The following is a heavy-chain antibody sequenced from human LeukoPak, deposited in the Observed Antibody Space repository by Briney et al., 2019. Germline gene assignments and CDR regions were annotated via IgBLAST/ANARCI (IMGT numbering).Heavy chain of an antibody. CDR1: GFTFSSYS. J-gene: IGHJ4*02. D-gene: IGHD3-10*01. Sequence: KPGGSLRLSCAASGFTFSSYSMNWVRQAPGKGLEWVSSISSSSSYIYYADSVKGRSTISRDNAKNSLYLQMNSLRAEDTAVYYCARGRNYYGSGSYYNPNFDYWGQGTLVTVSS. CDR2: ISSSSSYI. CDR3: ARGRNYYGSGSYYNPNFDY. V-gene: IGHV3-21*01.